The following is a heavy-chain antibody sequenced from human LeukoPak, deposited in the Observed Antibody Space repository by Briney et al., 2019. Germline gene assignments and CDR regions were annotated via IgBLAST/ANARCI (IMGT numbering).Heavy chain of an antibody. J-gene: IGHJ4*02. CDR1: GFTFSSYW. V-gene: IGHV3-74*01. D-gene: IGHD3-9*01. Sequence: GGSLRLSCAASGFTFSSYWMHWVRQAPGKGLVWVSRINSDGRGTSYADSVKGRFTISRDNAKNTLYLQMNSLRAEDTAVYYCAGGFDYDILTGYYNAFDYWGQGTLVTVSS. CDR3: AGGFDYDILTGYYNAFDY. CDR2: INSDGRGT.